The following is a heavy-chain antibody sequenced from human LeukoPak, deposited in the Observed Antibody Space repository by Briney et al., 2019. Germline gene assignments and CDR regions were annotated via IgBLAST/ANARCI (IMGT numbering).Heavy chain of an antibody. CDR1: GYSFTSYL. V-gene: IGHV5-51*01. CDR3: AWTGGSYSSPSYYFDY. D-gene: IGHD6-19*01. CDR2: IYPGDSDT. J-gene: IGHJ4*02. Sequence: GESLKISCKGSGYSFTSYLIGRVRQMPGKGLEWMGIIYPGDSDTRYSPSFQGQVTISADKSISTAYLQWSSLKASDTAMYYCAWTGGSYSSPSYYFDYWGQGTLVTVSS.